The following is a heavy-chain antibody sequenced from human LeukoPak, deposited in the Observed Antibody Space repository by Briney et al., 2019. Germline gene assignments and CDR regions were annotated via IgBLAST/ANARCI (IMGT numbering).Heavy chain of an antibody. CDR3: AVRKNLDV. V-gene: IGHV3-30*03. D-gene: IGHD3/OR15-3a*01. J-gene: IGHJ4*02. Sequence: GRSLRLSCAASGFTFSSYGTHWVRQAPGKGLEWVAVISYDGSNKYYADSVKGRFTISRDNSKNTLYLQMNSLRAEDTAVYYCAVRKNLDVWGQGTLVTVSS. CDR1: GFTFSSYG. CDR2: ISYDGSNK.